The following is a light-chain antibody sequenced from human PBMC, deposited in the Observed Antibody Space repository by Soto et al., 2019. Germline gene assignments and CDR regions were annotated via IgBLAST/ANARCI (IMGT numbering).Light chain of an antibody. V-gene: IGLV2-14*01. Sequence: QSALTQPASESGSPGQSITISCTGTSSDVGGYNYVPWYQQHPGKAPKFMIYDVSNRPSGVSNRFSGSKSGNTASLTISGLQAEDEADYYCSSYTTSNTRQIVFGTGTKVTVL. CDR2: DVS. J-gene: IGLJ1*01. CDR1: SSDVGGYNY. CDR3: SSYTTSNTRQIV.